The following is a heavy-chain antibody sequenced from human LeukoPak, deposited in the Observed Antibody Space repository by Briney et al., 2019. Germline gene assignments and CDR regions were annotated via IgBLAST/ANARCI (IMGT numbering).Heavy chain of an antibody. CDR3: ARVTYGSGTYGAFDY. CDR2: IYYSGST. V-gene: IGHV4-61*05. J-gene: IGHJ4*02. CDR1: GGSISSSSYY. D-gene: IGHD3-10*01. Sequence: SETLSLTCTVSGGSISSSSYYWGWIRQPPGKGLEWIGYIYYSGSTNYNPSLKSRVTISVDTSKNQFSLKLSSVTAADTAVYYCARVTYGSGTYGAFDYWGQGTLVTVSS.